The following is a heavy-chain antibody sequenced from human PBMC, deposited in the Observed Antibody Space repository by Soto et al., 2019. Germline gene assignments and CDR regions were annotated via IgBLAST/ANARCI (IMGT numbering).Heavy chain of an antibody. CDR2: INHSGTI. Sequence: PSETLSLTCAVSGGSFSGFYWTWIRQPPEEGLEWIGEINHSGTINFNPSLRSRLTISLDSSKKHFSLKLTSLTAADAAVYYCARADRTLVTSYGLDVWGQGTTVTVSS. V-gene: IGHV4-34*01. D-gene: IGHD2-21*02. CDR3: ARADRTLVTSYGLDV. J-gene: IGHJ6*02. CDR1: GGSFSGFY.